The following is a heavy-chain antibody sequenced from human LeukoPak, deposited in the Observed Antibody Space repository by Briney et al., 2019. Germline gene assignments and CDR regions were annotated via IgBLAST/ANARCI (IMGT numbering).Heavy chain of an antibody. CDR2: ICYSGST. CDR1: GGSISTYY. D-gene: IGHD3-10*01. CDR3: ARTVRGANFDY. Sequence: SETLSLTCTVSGGSISTYYWSWIRQPPGKGLEWIGYICYSGSTNYNPSLKSRVTISVDTSKNQFSLKLTSVTAADTAVYYCARTVRGANFDYWGQGTLVTVSS. V-gene: IGHV4-59*12. J-gene: IGHJ4*02.